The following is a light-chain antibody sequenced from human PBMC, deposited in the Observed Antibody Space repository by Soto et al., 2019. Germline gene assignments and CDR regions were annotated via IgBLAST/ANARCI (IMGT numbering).Light chain of an antibody. CDR3: GTWDSSLGTVV. J-gene: IGLJ2*01. CDR2: DNY. V-gene: IGLV1-51*01. Sequence: QSVLAQPPSISAAPGQKVTISCSGSSSNIGGNYVSWYQHVPRTAPKLLIYDNYKRASGSPDRFSASKSGTSATLGITGLQTGDEADYYCGTWDSSLGTVVFGGGTKVTVL. CDR1: SSNIGGNY.